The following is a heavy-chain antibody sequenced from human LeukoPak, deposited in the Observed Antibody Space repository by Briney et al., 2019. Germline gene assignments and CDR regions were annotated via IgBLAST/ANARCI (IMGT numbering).Heavy chain of an antibody. Sequence: GGSLRLSCAASGFTFSSYSMHWVRQAPGKGLEWVSYISSSSSTIYYADSVKGRFTISRDNAKNSLYLQMNSLRAEDTAVYYCARAHDSSGYPLDYWGQGTLVTVSS. CDR1: GFTFSSYS. J-gene: IGHJ4*02. D-gene: IGHD3-22*01. CDR3: ARAHDSSGYPLDY. V-gene: IGHV3-48*04. CDR2: ISSSSSTI.